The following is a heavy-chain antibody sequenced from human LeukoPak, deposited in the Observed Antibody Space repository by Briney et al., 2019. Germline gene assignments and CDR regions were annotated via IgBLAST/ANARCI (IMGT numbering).Heavy chain of an antibody. J-gene: IGHJ4*02. CDR3: AKDNSAGGYDFWSGYYSYFDY. Sequence: GGSLRLSCAASGFTFDDYAMHWVRQAPGKGLEWVSGISWNSGSIGYADSVKGRFTTSRDNAKNSLYPQMNSLRAEDMALYYCAKDNSAGGYDFWSGYYSYFDYWGQGTLVTVSS. D-gene: IGHD3-3*01. V-gene: IGHV3-9*03. CDR2: ISWNSGSI. CDR1: GFTFDDYA.